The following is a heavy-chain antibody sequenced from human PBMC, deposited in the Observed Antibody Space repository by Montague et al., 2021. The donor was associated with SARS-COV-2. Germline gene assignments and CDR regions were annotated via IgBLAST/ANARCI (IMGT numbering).Heavy chain of an antibody. J-gene: IGHJ6*02. CDR2: IYYSGST. CDR1: GGSISSGGYY. Sequence: TLSLTCTVSGGSISSGGYYWSWIRQHPGNGLEWIGYIYYSGSTNYNPSLKSRLTISVDTTKNQFSLKLSSVTAADTAVYYCARGEGVMVYVYGMDVWGQGTTVTVSS. D-gene: IGHD2-8*01. CDR3: ARGEGVMVYVYGMDV. V-gene: IGHV4-31*03.